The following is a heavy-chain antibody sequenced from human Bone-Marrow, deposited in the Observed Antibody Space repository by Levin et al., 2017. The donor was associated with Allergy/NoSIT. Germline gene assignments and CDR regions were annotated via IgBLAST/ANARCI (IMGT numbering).Heavy chain of an antibody. J-gene: IGHJ4*02. Sequence: GESLKISCAASGFTFSGYEMNWVRQTPERGLEWVSYITGSSSTIYYADSVKGRFTISRDNAKNSLFLQMNSLRAEDTAVYYCARRRMSSGWYDIDYWGQGTLVTVSS. CDR1: GFTFSGYE. D-gene: IGHD6-19*01. V-gene: IGHV3-48*03. CDR3: ARRRMSSGWYDIDY. CDR2: ITGSSSTI.